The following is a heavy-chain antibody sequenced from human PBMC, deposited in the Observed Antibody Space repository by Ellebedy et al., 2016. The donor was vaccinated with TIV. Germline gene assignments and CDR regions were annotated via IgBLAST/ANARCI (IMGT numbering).Heavy chain of an antibody. CDR3: ARVQYYYGSGSTYYYYGMDV. Sequence: GESLKISCAASGFTFSDHYMDWVRQAPGKGLEWVGRIRNKANSYTTEYAASVKGRFTISRDDSKNSLYLQMNSLKTEDTAVYYCARVQYYYGSGSTYYYYGMDVWGQGTTVTVSS. CDR2: IRNKANSYTT. D-gene: IGHD3-10*01. V-gene: IGHV3-72*01. CDR1: GFTFSDHY. J-gene: IGHJ6*02.